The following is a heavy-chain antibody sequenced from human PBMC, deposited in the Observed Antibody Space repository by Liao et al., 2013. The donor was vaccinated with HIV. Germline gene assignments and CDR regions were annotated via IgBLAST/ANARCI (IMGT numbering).Heavy chain of an antibody. V-gene: IGHV4-30-4*08. Sequence: QVQLQESGPGLVKPSQTLSLTCTVSGGSITSGHYYWTWIRQSPGTGLEWVGYISYGGDTFYNPSLESRVTISVHTSKNQFSLRLRSVTAADTAVYYCARTGGVSGFFDSWGQGTLVTVSS. CDR1: GGSITSGHYY. D-gene: IGHD3-16*01. CDR2: ISYGGDT. J-gene: IGHJ4*02. CDR3: ARTGGVSGFFDS.